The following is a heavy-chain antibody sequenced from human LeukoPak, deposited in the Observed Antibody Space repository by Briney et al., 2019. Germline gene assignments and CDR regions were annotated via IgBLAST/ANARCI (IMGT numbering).Heavy chain of an antibody. V-gene: IGHV4-59*01. CDR1: GGSISSSY. CDR3: ARQYDSSGYYYFDY. D-gene: IGHD3-22*01. Sequence: PSEPLSLSCPVSGGSISSSYWNWIRQPPGKGLEWIGYISYSGMTNYNPSLKSRVSISLDTSKNQFSLKLRSVTAADTAVYYCARQYDSSGYYYFDYWGQGTLVTVSS. J-gene: IGHJ4*02. CDR2: ISYSGMT.